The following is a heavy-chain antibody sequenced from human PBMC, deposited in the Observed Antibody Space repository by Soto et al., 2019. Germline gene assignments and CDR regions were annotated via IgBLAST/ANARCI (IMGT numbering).Heavy chain of an antibody. V-gene: IGHV3-48*01. CDR1: GFTFSRSS. CDR2: ISSSSSTI. CDR3: AREGGWGSYYTLNWFDP. Sequence: EVQLVESGGGCVQPGGSLSLSCAASGFTFSRSSMNWVRQAPGKGPEWISYISSSSSTIYYADSVKGRFTSSRDNAKNALYLQMNSLRAEDTAVYYCAREGGWGSYYTLNWFDPWGQGTLVTVSS. D-gene: IGHD1-26*01. J-gene: IGHJ5*02.